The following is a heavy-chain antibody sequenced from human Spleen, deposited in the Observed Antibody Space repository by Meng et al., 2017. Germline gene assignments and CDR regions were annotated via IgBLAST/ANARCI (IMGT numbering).Heavy chain of an antibody. Sequence: LQELGPGLLRPSATLSLTCTVSGGSVSSGGYYWSWIRQPPGKGLEWIGYIYYNGKTKYNPSLKSRVTISEDTSKNRFSLRLASMTAADTAVYYCARDNVGRGFDSWGQGTLVTVSS. CDR2: IYYNGKT. CDR1: GGSVSSGGYY. V-gene: IGHV4-61*03. J-gene: IGHJ4*02. CDR3: ARDNVGRGFDS. D-gene: IGHD1-26*01.